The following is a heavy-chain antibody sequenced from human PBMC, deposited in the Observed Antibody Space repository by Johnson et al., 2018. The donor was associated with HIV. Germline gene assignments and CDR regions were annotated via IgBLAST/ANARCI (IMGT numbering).Heavy chain of an antibody. CDR1: GFTFSSYA. CDR3: ASPPSGYDFWDGPNIFDV. D-gene: IGHD3-3*01. CDR2: ISYDGSNK. Sequence: QVQLVESGGGVVQPGRSLRLSCAASGFTFSSYAMHWVRQAPGKGLEWVAVISYDGSNKYYADSVTGRFTISRDNSKNTLFLQMNSLRPEDTAIYYCASPPSGYDFWDGPNIFDVWGQGTMVSVAS. V-gene: IGHV3-30*04. J-gene: IGHJ3*01.